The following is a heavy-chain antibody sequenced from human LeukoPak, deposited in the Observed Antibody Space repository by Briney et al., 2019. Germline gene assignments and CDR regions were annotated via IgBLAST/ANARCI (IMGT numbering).Heavy chain of an antibody. J-gene: IGHJ3*02. Sequence: PGGSLRLSCAASGFTLSSYSMNWVRQAPRKGLEWVSSISSISSYLYYAHSPKGRFTISRDNAQKSLHLQMNSLRAEDTAVYYCARVSQQNTICGVVIIRLDAFDIWGQGTMVTVSS. V-gene: IGHV3-21*01. D-gene: IGHD3-3*01. CDR3: ARVSQQNTICGVVIIRLDAFDI. CDR1: GFTLSSYS. CDR2: ISSISSYL.